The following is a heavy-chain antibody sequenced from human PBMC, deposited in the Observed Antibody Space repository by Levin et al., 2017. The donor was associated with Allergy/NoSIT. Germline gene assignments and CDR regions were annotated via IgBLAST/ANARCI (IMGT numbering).Heavy chain of an antibody. J-gene: IGHJ6*02. Sequence: TLSLTCTFSGFSLSTSGMCVSWIRQPPGKALEWLALIDWDDDKYYSTSLKTRLTISKDTSKNQVVLTMTNMDPVDTATYYCARTTRNRGYYGMDGWGQGTTVTVSS. V-gene: IGHV2-70*01. D-gene: IGHD1-26*01. CDR1: GFSLSTSGMC. CDR2: IDWDDDK. CDR3: ARTTRNRGYYGMDG.